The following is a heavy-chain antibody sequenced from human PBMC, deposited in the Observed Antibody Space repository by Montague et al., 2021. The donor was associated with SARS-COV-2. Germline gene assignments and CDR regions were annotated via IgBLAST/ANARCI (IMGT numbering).Heavy chain of an antibody. CDR2: YYSGST. D-gene: IGHD1-26*01. J-gene: IGHJ5*02. Sequence: SETLSLTCTVSGASINSRYWSWIRQPPGKGLEWIGYYYSGSTKFNPSLKSRVTISVDTSKNQFSVKVTSVTVADTAVYYCARQGGSNYGWFDPWSQGTLVTVSS. V-gene: IGHV4-59*08. CDR1: GASINSRY. CDR3: ARQGGSNYGWFDP.